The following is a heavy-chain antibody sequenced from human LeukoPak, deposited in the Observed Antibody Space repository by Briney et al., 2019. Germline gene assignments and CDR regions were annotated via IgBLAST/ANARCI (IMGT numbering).Heavy chain of an antibody. D-gene: IGHD6-19*01. CDR1: GGSISTYY. CDR2: LHYSGST. J-gene: IGHJ4*02. CDR3: ARGLAHKFDY. Sequence: SETLSLTCTVSGGSISTYYWSWFRQPPGKGLEWNGYLHYSGSTNYNPSLKSRVTISLDTSKNQFSLKLSSVTAADTAVYYCARGLAHKFDYWGQGTLVTVSS. V-gene: IGHV4-59*08.